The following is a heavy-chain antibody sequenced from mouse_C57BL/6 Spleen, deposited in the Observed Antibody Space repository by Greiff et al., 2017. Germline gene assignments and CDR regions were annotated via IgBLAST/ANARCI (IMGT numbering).Heavy chain of an antibody. D-gene: IGHD1-1*01. V-gene: IGHV14-1*01. CDR1: GFNITDYY. CDR2: IDPEDGDT. J-gene: IGHJ2*01. CDR3: TTALITTGVAPFDY. Sequence: VQLQQSGAELVRPGASVKLSCTASGFNITDYYMHWVKQRPEQGLEWIGRIDPEDGDTDYAPKFQGKATMTADTSSNTAYLQLSSLTSEDTAVYYCTTALITTGVAPFDYWGQGTTLTVSS.